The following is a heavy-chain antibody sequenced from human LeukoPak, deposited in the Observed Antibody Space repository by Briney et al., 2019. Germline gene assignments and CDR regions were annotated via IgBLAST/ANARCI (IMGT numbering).Heavy chain of an antibody. CDR3: AREFFGGRRSGPGSFDY. Sequence: GGSLRLSCAVSGFTVSGNYMSWVRQAPGKGLEWVSLIYSGGTTYYADSVKGRFTISRDNSKNTLYLQMNSLRAEDTAVYYCAREFFGGRRSGPGSFDYWGQGTLVTVSS. V-gene: IGHV3-53*01. CDR2: IYSGGTT. CDR1: GFTVSGNY. J-gene: IGHJ4*02. D-gene: IGHD3-3*01.